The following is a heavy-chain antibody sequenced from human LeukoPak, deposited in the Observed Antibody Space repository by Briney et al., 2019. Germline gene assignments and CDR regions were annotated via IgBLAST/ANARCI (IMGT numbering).Heavy chain of an antibody. J-gene: IGHJ5*02. CDR1: GGSISSYY. CDR3: ARLTGYSSESWFDP. D-gene: IGHD3-9*01. Sequence: PSETLSLTCTVSGGSISSYYWSWIRQPAGKGLEWIGRIYTSGSTNYNPSLKSRVTMSVDTSKNQCSLKLSSVTAADTAVYYCARLTGYSSESWFDPWGQGTLVTVSS. V-gene: IGHV4-4*07. CDR2: IYTSGST.